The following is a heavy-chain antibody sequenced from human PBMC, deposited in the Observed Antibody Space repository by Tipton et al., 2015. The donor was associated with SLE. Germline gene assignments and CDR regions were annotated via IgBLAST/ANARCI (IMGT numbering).Heavy chain of an antibody. Sequence: TLSLTCAVYGGSFSGYYWSWIRQPPGKGLAWIGEINHSGSTNYNPSLTSRVTISVDTSKNQFSLKLSSVTAADTAVYYCARHSRGRGGATPFDYWGQGTLVTVSS. V-gene: IGHV4-34*01. CDR3: ARHSRGRGGATPFDY. J-gene: IGHJ4*02. D-gene: IGHD1-26*01. CDR1: GGSFSGYY. CDR2: INHSGST.